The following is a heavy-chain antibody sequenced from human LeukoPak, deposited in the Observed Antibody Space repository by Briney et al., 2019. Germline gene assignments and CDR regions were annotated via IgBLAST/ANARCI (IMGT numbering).Heavy chain of an antibody. V-gene: IGHV3-21*01. Sequence: GGSLRLSCAASGFTFSSYSMNWVRQAPGKGLEWVSSISSSSSYIYYADSVKGRFTISRDNAKNSLYLQMNSLRAEDTAVYYCARVLRYYDSSGYGPPGYYYYMDVWGKGTTVTVSS. D-gene: IGHD3-22*01. J-gene: IGHJ6*03. CDR3: ARVLRYYDSSGYGPPGYYYYMDV. CDR1: GFTFSSYS. CDR2: ISSSSSYI.